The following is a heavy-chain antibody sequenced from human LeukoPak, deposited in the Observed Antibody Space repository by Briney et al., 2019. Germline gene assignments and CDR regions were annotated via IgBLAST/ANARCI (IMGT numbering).Heavy chain of an antibody. CDR2: INANSGGS. D-gene: IGHD3-22*01. V-gene: IGHV1-2*02. Sequence: ASVKVSCKTSGYTFTGYYIHWVRQAPGQGLEWMGWINANSGGSNYAQNFQSRVTMTRDKSIRTAYMELSRLRSDDTAVYYCAREGDYYDRSGYHRACQHWGQGTLVTVSS. CDR3: AREGDYYDRSGYHRACQH. J-gene: IGHJ1*01. CDR1: GYTFTGYY.